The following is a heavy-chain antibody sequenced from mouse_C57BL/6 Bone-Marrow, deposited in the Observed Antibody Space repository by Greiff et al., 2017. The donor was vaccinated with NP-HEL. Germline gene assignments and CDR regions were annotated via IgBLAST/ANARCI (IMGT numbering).Heavy chain of an antibody. D-gene: IGHD2-4*01. J-gene: IGHJ4*01. V-gene: IGHV1-74*01. CDR1: CSPFPRSS. Sequence: QVQLQQPGAELVKPGASVQVSCTASCSPFPRSSLPWVTQRPGQGLEWIGRIHPSDSDTNYNQKFKGKATLTVDKSSSTAYMQLSSLPSEDSAVYYCAIDGSYDYDVNYCAMAYWGQGTSVTVSS. CDR3: AIDGSYDYDVNYCAMAY. CDR2: IHPSDSDT.